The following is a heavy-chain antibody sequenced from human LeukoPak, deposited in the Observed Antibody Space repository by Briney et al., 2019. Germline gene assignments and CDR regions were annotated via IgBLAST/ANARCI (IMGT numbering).Heavy chain of an antibody. Sequence: GGSLRLSCAASGFTFSSYEMNWVRQAPGKGLEWVSYISSSDSTIYYADSVKGRFTISRDNAKNSLYLQMNSLRAEDTAVYYCAREASHFNSFDSWGQGTLVTVSS. CDR2: ISSSDSTI. CDR3: AREASHFNSFDS. J-gene: IGHJ4*02. CDR1: GFTFSSYE. D-gene: IGHD2-2*01. V-gene: IGHV3-48*03.